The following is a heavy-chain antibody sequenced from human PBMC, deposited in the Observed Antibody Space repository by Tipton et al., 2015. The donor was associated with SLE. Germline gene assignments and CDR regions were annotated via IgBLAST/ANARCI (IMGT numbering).Heavy chain of an antibody. CDR2: VYYSGNT. CDR3: ARGPPRLVWYYFDY. CDR1: GDSISNVNYY. Sequence: TLSLTCTVSGDSISNVNYYWNWLRQRPGKGLEWIGYVYYSGNTLYNPSLKSQVTMSVDTSKNQFSLKLSSVTAADTAVYYCARGPPRLVWYYFDYWGQGTLVTVSS. V-gene: IGHV4-61*01. J-gene: IGHJ4*02. D-gene: IGHD3-16*01.